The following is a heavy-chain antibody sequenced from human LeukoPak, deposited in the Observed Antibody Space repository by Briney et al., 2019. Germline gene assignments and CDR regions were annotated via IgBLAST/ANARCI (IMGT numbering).Heavy chain of an antibody. V-gene: IGHV4-34*01. J-gene: IGHJ3*01. CDR1: GGSFSGYY. CDR3: ARSSAQHEYLLEV. Sequence: SETLSLTCAVYGGSFSGYYWSWIRQPPGKGLEWIGEINHSGSTNYNPPLKSRVTISVDTSKTQFSLKLSSVTAADTAVYYCARSSAQHEYLLEVWGQGTVVTVSS. CDR2: INHSGST. D-gene: IGHD2-15*01.